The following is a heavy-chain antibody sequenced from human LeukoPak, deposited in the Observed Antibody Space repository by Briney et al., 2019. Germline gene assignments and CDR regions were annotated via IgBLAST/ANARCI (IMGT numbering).Heavy chain of an antibody. CDR3: ARDYYDLLTGYYRFDY. CDR1: GGSISSYC. CDR2: ISTSGST. D-gene: IGHD3-9*01. J-gene: IGHJ4*02. V-gene: IGHV4-4*07. Sequence: SETLSLTCTVSGGSISSYCWSWIRQPAGKGLEWIGHISTSGSTNYNPSLKSRVTMSVDASKNQLSLKVSSVTAADTAVYYCARDYYDLLTGYYRFDYWGQGTLVTVSS.